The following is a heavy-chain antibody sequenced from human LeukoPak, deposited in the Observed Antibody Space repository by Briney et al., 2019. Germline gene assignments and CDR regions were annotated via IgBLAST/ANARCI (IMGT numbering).Heavy chain of an antibody. Sequence: ASVKVSCKASGYSFTSYDINWVRQATGQGLEWMGWMNPNSGNTGYAQNFQGRVTMTRNTSITTAYMELSSLGSEDTAIYYCVRGPHTSGWPQHYYWGQGTLVTVSS. D-gene: IGHD6-19*01. CDR3: VRGPHTSGWPQHYY. CDR2: MNPNSGNT. J-gene: IGHJ4*02. CDR1: GYSFTSYD. V-gene: IGHV1-8*01.